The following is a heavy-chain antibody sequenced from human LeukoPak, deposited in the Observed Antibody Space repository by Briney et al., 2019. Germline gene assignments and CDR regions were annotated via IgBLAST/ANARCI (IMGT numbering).Heavy chain of an antibody. CDR3: ARHGAGYSSGWYYNDY. V-gene: IGHV3-33*01. CDR1: GFTFSSYG. CDR2: IWYDGSNK. Sequence: GRSLRLSCAASGFTFSSYGMHWVRQAPGKGLEWVAVIWYDGSNKYYADSVKGRFTISRDNSKNTLYLPMNSLRAEDTAVYYCARHGAGYSSGWYYNDYWGQGTLVTVSS. J-gene: IGHJ4*02. D-gene: IGHD6-19*01.